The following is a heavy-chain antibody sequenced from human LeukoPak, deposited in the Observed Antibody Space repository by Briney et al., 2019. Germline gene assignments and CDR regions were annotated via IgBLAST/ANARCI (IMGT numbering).Heavy chain of an antibody. CDR2: IWYDGSNK. J-gene: IGHJ4*02. CDR1: GFTFSSYG. D-gene: IGHD2-2*01. CDR3: ARDQIVVVPAAIDY. V-gene: IGHV3-33*01. Sequence: GGSLRPSCAASGFTFSSYGMHWVRQAPGKGLEWVAVIWYDGSNKYYADSVKGRFTISRDNSKNTLYLQMNSLRAEDTAVYYCARDQIVVVPAAIDYWGQGTLVTVSS.